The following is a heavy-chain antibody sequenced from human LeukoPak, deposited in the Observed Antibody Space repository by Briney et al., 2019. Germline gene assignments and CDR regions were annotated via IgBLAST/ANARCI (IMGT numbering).Heavy chain of an antibody. CDR2: ISNDGSRK. J-gene: IGHJ4*02. CDR1: GFTFSSYW. V-gene: IGHV3-30*03. Sequence: GGSLRLSCAASGFTFSSYWMNWARQAPGKGLEWVAIISNDGSRKYYAHSVEGRFTISRDNSKNTLYLQMDSLRAEDTAVYYCARDRAWNYFDYWGQGTLVTVSS. D-gene: IGHD3-3*01. CDR3: ARDRAWNYFDY.